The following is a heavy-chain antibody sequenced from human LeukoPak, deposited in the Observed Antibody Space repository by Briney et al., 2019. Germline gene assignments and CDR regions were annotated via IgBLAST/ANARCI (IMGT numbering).Heavy chain of an antibody. D-gene: IGHD5-18*01. J-gene: IGHJ4*02. CDR1: GYTFTSYY. Sequence: ASVKVSCKASGYTFTSYYMHWVRQAPGQGLEWMGVIHPSVGSTTYAQKFQGRVTMTWDTSTSTVYMELSSLRSKDTAVYYCVRSSYGLNPDYWGQGTLVTVSS. V-gene: IGHV1-46*01. CDR2: IHPSVGST. CDR3: VRSSYGLNPDY.